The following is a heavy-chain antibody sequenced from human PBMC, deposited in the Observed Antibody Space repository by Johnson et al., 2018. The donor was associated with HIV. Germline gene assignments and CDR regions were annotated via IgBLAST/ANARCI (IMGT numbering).Heavy chain of an antibody. CDR2: ISYDGSNN. D-gene: IGHD6-13*01. V-gene: IGHV3-30-3*01. CDR3: ARARDRSSSRDAFDI. J-gene: IGHJ3*02. Sequence: QVQLVESGGGLVQPGRSLRLSCAASGFTFSSYAMHWVRQAPGKGLEWVAVISYDGSNNYYAASVKGRFTISRDNSKNTLYMQINSLRAEDTAVYYCARARDRSSSRDAFDIWGQGTMVTVSS. CDR1: GFTFSSYA.